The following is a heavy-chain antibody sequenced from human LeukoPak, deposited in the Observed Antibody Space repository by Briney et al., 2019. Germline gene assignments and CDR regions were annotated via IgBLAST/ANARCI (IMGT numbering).Heavy chain of an antibody. V-gene: IGHV3-11*04. Sequence: PGGSLRLSCAASGFTFSDYYMNWIRQAPGKGLEWVSYISSSGRTIYYADSVKGRFTISRDNAKNSLYLQMNSLRAEDTAVYYCARHSGSYDYWGQGTLVTVSS. CDR1: GFTFSDYY. D-gene: IGHD1-26*01. CDR2: ISSSGRTI. J-gene: IGHJ4*02. CDR3: ARHSGSYDY.